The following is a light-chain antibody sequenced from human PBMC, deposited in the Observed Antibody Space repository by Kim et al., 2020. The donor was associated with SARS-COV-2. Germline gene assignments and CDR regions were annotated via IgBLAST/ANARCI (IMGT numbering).Light chain of an antibody. CDR3: QQHNNWPLT. CDR1: ESVRTF. Sequence: EIVMTQSPATLSVSLGERVTLSCRASESVRTFLDWYQQKPGQAPRLLIYSASTRATGIPARFSGSGSGTDFTVTISSLQAEDAAVYYCQQHNNWPLTFGGGTKVDIK. CDR2: SAS. J-gene: IGKJ4*01. V-gene: IGKV3-15*01.